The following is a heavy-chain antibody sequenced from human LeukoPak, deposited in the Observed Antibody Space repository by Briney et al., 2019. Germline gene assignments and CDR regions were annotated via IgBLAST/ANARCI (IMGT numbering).Heavy chain of an antibody. CDR3: ARRAGAYSHPYDY. J-gene: IGHJ4*02. Sequence: GGSLRLSCAASGFTFSSYDMHWVRQAPGKGLEWVAFIRSDGSNKYYADSVKGRFTISRDNSKNTLYLQMNSLRAEDTAVYYCARRAGAYSHPYDYWGQGTLVTVSS. D-gene: IGHD4/OR15-4a*01. V-gene: IGHV3-30*02. CDR2: IRSDGSNK. CDR1: GFTFSSYD.